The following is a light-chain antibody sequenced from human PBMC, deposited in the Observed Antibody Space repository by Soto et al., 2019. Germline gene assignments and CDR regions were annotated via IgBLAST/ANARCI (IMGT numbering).Light chain of an antibody. CDR1: QSVSSY. V-gene: IGKV3-11*01. J-gene: IGKJ2*02. Sequence: ETVLTQSPATLSLSPGEHALLSCRASQSVSSYLAWYQQKPGQAPRLLIYDASNRATGIPARFTGSGSATDFSLTITSLEPEDFAVYYCQQRGKWPSTFGPGTKVDIK. CDR2: DAS. CDR3: QQRGKWPST.